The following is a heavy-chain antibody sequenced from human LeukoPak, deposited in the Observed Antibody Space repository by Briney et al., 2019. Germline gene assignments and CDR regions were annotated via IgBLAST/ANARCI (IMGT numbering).Heavy chain of an antibody. CDR1: GFPFSDYY. CDR2: ISSGGTTT. Sequence: GGSLRLSCAASGFPFSDYYMTWIRQAPGKGLEWISYISSGGTTTYYADSVKGRFTISRDNAKNSLYVQMNSLRAEDTAVYYCARSNPFRYCNGGSCYPGIVAFDVWGQGTMVTVAS. D-gene: IGHD2-15*01. CDR3: ARSNPFRYCNGGSCYPGIVAFDV. J-gene: IGHJ3*01. V-gene: IGHV3-11*01.